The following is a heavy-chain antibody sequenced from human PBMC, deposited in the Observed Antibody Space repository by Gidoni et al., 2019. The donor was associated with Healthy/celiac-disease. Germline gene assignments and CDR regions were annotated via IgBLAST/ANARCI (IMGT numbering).Heavy chain of an antibody. CDR1: GYTFTSYY. CDR2: INPSGGST. V-gene: IGHV1-46*01. Sequence: QVQLVQSGAEVTKPGASVKVSCKASGYTFTSYYMHWVRQAPGQVLEWMGIINPSGGSTSYAQKFQGRVTMTRDTSTSTVYMELSSLRSEDTAVYYCAARGGYYDSSGAHRVAFDIWGQGTMVTVSS. D-gene: IGHD3-22*01. CDR3: AARGGYYDSSGAHRVAFDI. J-gene: IGHJ3*02.